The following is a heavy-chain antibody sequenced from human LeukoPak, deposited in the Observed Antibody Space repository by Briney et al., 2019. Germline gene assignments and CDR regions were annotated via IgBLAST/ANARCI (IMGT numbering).Heavy chain of an antibody. D-gene: IGHD6-19*01. Sequence: GESLHISCKGSGYRFTSYWIGWVRQMPGKGLEWMGIIYPGDSDTRYSPSFQGQVTISADKSISTAYLQWSSLKASDTAMYYCARMASGYYYYYGMDVWGQGTTVTVSS. CDR3: ARMASGYYYYYGMDV. CDR1: GYRFTSYW. CDR2: IYPGDSDT. V-gene: IGHV5-51*01. J-gene: IGHJ6*02.